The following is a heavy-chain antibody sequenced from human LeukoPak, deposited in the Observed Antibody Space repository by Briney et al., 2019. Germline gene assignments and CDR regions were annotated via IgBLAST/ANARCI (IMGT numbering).Heavy chain of an antibody. CDR3: ARGMDA. V-gene: IGHV3-74*01. Sequence: GGSLRLSCAASGFXFSSYWIHWVRQAPGKGLVWVSRINYDGNSTSYADSVMGRFTISRDNAKNTLYLQMNSLRAEDTAVYYCARGMDAWGQGTLVTVSS. J-gene: IGHJ5*02. CDR1: GFXFSSYW. CDR2: INYDGNST.